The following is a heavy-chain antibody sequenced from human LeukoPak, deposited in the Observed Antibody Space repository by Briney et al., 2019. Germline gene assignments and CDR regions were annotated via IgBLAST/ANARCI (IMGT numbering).Heavy chain of an antibody. Sequence: GGSLRLSCAASGFTFSSYAMHWVRQAPGKGLEWVAVISYDGSNKYYADSVKGRFTISRDNSKNTLYLQMNSLRTEDTAVYYCARDSGWYYFDYWGQGTLVTVSS. CDR2: ISYDGSNK. CDR1: GFTFSSYA. V-gene: IGHV3-30*04. CDR3: ARDSGWYYFDY. J-gene: IGHJ4*02. D-gene: IGHD6-19*01.